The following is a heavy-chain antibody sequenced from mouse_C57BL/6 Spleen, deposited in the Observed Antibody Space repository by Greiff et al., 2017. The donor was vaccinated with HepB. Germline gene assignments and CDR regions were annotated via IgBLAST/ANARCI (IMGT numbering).Heavy chain of an antibody. CDR3: TTLPDYDGFAY. D-gene: IGHD2-4*01. CDR2: IDPENGDT. V-gene: IGHV14-4*01. J-gene: IGHJ3*01. CDR1: GFNIKDDY. Sequence: EVQLVESGAELVRPGASVKLSCTASGFNIKDDYMHWVKQRPEQGLEWIGWIDPENGDTEYASKFQGKATITADTSSNTAYLQLSSLTSEDTAVYYCTTLPDYDGFAYWGQGTLVTVSA.